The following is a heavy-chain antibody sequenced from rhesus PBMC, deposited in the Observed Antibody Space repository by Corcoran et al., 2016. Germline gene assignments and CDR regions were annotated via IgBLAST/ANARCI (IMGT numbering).Heavy chain of an antibody. D-gene: IGHD2-27*01. J-gene: IGHJ6*01. Sequence: QVKLQQWGEGLVKPSETLSLTCAVYGGSISGYYYWSWIRQPPGKGLEWIGNIDGNSASTNYNPSLKNRVTISKDTSKNQFSLKLSSVTAADTAVYYCAGLLLDYGLDSWGQGVVVTVSS. CDR2: IDGNSAST. V-gene: IGHV4-73*01. CDR1: GGSISGYYY. CDR3: AGLLLDYGLDS.